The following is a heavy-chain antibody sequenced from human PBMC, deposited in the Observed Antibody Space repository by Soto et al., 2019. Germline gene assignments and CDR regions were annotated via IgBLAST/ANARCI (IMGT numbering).Heavy chain of an antibody. Sequence: QVQLVQSGAEVKKPGSSVKVSCEVSGGTFTNDAISWGRQAPGQGPEWMGGIMPLFGTPNYAQSFRYRLTITADESSSTVYMELRSLTPDDTAMYFCAKARGESPMVQEDFFDYWGQGTLVSVAS. V-gene: IGHV1-69*01. CDR1: GGTFTNDA. J-gene: IGHJ4*02. CDR3: AKARGESPMVQEDFFDY. CDR2: IMPLFGTP. D-gene: IGHD1-1*01.